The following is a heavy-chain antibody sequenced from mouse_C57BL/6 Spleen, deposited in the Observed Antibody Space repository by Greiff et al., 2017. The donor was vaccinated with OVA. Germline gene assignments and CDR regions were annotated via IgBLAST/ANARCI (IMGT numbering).Heavy chain of an antibody. V-gene: IGHV14-4*01. CDR3: TTSLYGSGGAY. D-gene: IGHD1-1*01. Sequence: VQLQQSGAELVRPGASVKLSCTASGFTIKDDYMHWVKQRPEQGLEWIGWIDPENGDTEYASKFQGKATITADTSSNTAYLQLSSMTSEDTAVDDCTTSLYGSGGAYWGQGTLVTVSA. CDR2: IDPENGDT. J-gene: IGHJ3*01. CDR1: GFTIKDDY.